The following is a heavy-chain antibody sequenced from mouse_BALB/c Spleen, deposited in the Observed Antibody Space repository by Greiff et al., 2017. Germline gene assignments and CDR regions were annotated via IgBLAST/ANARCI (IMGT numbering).Heavy chain of an antibody. Sequence: EVMLVESGGGLVKPGGSLKLSCAASGFTFSSYAMSWVRQTPEKRLEWVASISSGGSTYYPDSVKGRFTISRDNARNILYLQMSSLRSEDTAMYYCAREEPYYYGSSYPYYFDYWGQGTTLTVSS. V-gene: IGHV5-6-5*01. J-gene: IGHJ2*01. CDR1: GFTFSSYA. CDR2: ISSGGST. D-gene: IGHD1-1*01. CDR3: AREEPYYYGSSYPYYFDY.